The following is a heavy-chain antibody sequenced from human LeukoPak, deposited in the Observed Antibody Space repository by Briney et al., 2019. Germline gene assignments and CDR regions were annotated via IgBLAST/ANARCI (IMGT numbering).Heavy chain of an antibody. J-gene: IGHJ3*02. D-gene: IGHD2-2*01. CDR3: ATVIVVVPAADAFDI. Sequence: SETLSLTCTVSGGSISSSSYYWGWIRQPPGKGLEWIGSIYYSGSTYYNPSLKSRVTISVDASKNQFSLKLSSVTAADTAVYYCATVIVVVPAADAFDIWGQGTMVTVSS. V-gene: IGHV4-39*07. CDR2: IYYSGST. CDR1: GGSISSSSYY.